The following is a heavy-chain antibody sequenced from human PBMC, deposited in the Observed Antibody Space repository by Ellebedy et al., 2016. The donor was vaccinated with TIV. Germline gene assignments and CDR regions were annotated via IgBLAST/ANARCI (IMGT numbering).Heavy chain of an antibody. Sequence: PGGSLRLSCAASGFIISGDWMSRVCQAPGKGLEWVAHINPDGSAEYYVDSVKGRFTISRDNAKRSLFLQMNSLRVDDTAVYYCVTWGQSYGRWGQGSLVTISS. CDR3: VTWGQSYGR. D-gene: IGHD3-16*01. CDR1: GFIISGDW. J-gene: IGHJ4*02. V-gene: IGHV3-7*03. CDR2: INPDGSAE.